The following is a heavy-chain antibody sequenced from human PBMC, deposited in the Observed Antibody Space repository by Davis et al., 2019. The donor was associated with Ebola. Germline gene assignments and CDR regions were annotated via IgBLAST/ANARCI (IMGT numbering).Heavy chain of an antibody. J-gene: IGHJ6*02. V-gene: IGHV3-48*02. CDR3: ASTQDIVVVPAAIRHYYYYGMDV. CDR1: GFTFSSYS. D-gene: IGHD2-2*02. Sequence: PGGSLRFSCAASGFTFSSYSMNWVRQAPGKGLEWVSYISSSSSTIYYADSVKGRFTISRDNAKNSLYLQMNSLRDEDTAVYYCASTQDIVVVPAAIRHYYYYGMDVWGQGTTVTVSS. CDR2: ISSSSSTI.